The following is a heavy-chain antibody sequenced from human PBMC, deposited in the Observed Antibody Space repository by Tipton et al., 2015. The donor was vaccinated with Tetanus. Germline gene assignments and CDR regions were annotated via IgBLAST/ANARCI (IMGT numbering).Heavy chain of an antibody. CDR3: ARANYNFPKKGPFDS. V-gene: IGHV4-61*08. CDR2: ISYSGST. D-gene: IGHD3-3*01. Sequence: LRLSCSVSGGSLTSGDHQWNWIRQPPGKGLEWLAYISYSGSTNSNYALKSRITISRDTSKNQISLKLTSVTAADTAVYYCARANYNFPKKGPFDSWGQGTLVIVSS. J-gene: IGHJ4*02. CDR1: GGSLTSGDHQ.